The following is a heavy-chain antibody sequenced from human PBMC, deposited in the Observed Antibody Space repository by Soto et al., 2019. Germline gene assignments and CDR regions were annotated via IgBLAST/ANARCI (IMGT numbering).Heavy chain of an antibody. J-gene: IGHJ3*02. Sequence: PGESLKISCKGSGYSFTSYWIGWVRQMPGKGLEWMGIIYPGDSDTRYSPSFQGQVTISADKSISTAYLQWSSLKASDTAMYYCARHSSQSPAVAGTDAFDIWGQGTMVTVSS. CDR1: GYSFTSYW. D-gene: IGHD6-19*01. V-gene: IGHV5-51*01. CDR3: ARHSSQSPAVAGTDAFDI. CDR2: IYPGDSDT.